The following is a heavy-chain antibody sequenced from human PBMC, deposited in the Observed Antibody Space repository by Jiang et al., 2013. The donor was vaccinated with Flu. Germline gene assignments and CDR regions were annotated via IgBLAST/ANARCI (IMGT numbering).Heavy chain of an antibody. J-gene: IGHJ5*02. D-gene: IGHD6-6*01. Sequence: RDNSKNTLYLQMNSLRAEDTAVYYCAKDYSSSSVWFDPWGQGTLVTVSS. V-gene: IGHV3-23*01. CDR3: AKDYSSSSVWFDP.